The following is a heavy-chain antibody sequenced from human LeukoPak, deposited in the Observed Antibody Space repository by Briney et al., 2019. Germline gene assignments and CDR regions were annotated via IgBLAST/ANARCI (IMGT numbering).Heavy chain of an antibody. D-gene: IGHD5-12*01. Sequence: ASVKVSCKASGYTFTGYYMHWVRQAPGQGLEWMGWINPNSGGTNYAQKFQGRVTMTRDTSISTAYMGLSRLRSDDTAVYYCARVRRYSGYDSRLIAAHYYYGMDVWGQGTTVTVSS. V-gene: IGHV1-2*02. CDR3: ARVRRYSGYDSRLIAAHYYYGMDV. J-gene: IGHJ6*02. CDR2: INPNSGGT. CDR1: GYTFTGYY.